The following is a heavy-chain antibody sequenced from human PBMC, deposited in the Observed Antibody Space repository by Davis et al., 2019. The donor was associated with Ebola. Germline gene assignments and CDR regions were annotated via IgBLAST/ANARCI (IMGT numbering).Heavy chain of an antibody. CDR1: GFSFRNYA. CDR3: VREKVDNSTYRFDF. J-gene: IGHJ4*02. D-gene: IGHD5-12*01. CDR2: LWFDGSNE. V-gene: IGHV3-33*08. Sequence: PGGSLRLSCVASGFSFRNYAMHWVRQAPGAGLEWVAVLWFDGSNEFYGDSVKGRFAISRDNSKNTLYLQMDNLRVDDTAVYYCVREKVDNSTYRFDFWGQGTVVTVSS.